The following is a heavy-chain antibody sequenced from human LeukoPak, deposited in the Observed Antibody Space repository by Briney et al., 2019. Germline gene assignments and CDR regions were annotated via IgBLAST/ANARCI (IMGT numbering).Heavy chain of an antibody. D-gene: IGHD6-19*01. V-gene: IGHV3-13*04. CDR2: IGTAGDT. J-gene: IGHJ3*02. CDR3: AREEAVAGTGAFDI. Sequence: GGSLRLSCAASGFTFSSYDMHWVRQATGKGLEWVSAIGTAGDTYYPGSVKGRFTISRENAKNSLYLQMNSLRAGDTAVHYCAREEAVAGTGAFDIWGQGTMVTVSS. CDR1: GFTFSSYD.